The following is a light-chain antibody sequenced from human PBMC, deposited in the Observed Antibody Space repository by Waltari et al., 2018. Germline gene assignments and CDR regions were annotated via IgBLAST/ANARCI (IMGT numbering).Light chain of an antibody. J-gene: IGKJ2*01. CDR1: QDISNH. Sequence: DIQMTQSPSSLSTSVGDRVNITCQASQDISNHLSWYQQKPGKAPKVLIYDTFNLEAGVPSRFSGSGSGTYFTLTISGLQPEDIGTYFCQQYDKVPPTFGLGTKLQI. CDR3: QQYDKVPPT. CDR2: DTF. V-gene: IGKV1-33*01.